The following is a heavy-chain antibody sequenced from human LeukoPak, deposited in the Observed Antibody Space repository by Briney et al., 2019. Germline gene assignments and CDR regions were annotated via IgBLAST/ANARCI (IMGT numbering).Heavy chain of an antibody. CDR2: IYSSGST. Sequence: GGSLRLSCAASGVTVSSYYMSWVRQAPGKGLEWVSVIYSSGSTNYADSVKSRFIISVDNSKKTLYLQLNSLRAEDTAVYYCARETGDDVFDIWGQETMVTVSS. V-gene: IGHV3-66*01. CDR3: ARETGDDVFDI. J-gene: IGHJ3*02. D-gene: IGHD7-27*01. CDR1: GVTVSSYY.